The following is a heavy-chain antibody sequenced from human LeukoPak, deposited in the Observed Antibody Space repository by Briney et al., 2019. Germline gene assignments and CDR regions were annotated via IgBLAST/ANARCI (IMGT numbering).Heavy chain of an antibody. CDR3: ARDQDSYGSGSTIFH. V-gene: IGHV3-33*08. Sequence: GGSLRLSCAASGFPVSSNYMSWVRQAPGKGLEWVAVIWYDGSNKYYADSVKGRFTISRDNSKNTLYLQMNSLRAEDTAVYYCARDQDSYGSGSTIFHWGQGTLVTVSS. D-gene: IGHD3-10*01. CDR1: GFPVSSNY. J-gene: IGHJ4*02. CDR2: IWYDGSNK.